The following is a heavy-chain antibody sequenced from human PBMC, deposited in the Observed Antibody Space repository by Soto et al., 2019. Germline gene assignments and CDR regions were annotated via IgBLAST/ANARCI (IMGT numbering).Heavy chain of an antibody. Sequence: QVLLVQSGAEVKKPGASVKVSCKASGYTFNSYGVSWVRQAPGQGLEWMGWISAYNGNTKYSQNLQGRVTMTIDTTQSSAYLAVRSLRSDDTAIYYCARYFWSGQLPFYFDQWGQGTLVTVSS. J-gene: IGHJ4*02. D-gene: IGHD3-3*01. CDR2: ISAYNGNT. V-gene: IGHV1-18*01. CDR1: GYTFNSYG. CDR3: ARYFWSGQLPFYFDQ.